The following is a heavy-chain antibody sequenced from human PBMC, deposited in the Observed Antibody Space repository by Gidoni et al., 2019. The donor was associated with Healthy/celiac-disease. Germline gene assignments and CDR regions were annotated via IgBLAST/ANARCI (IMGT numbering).Heavy chain of an antibody. CDR1: RFLISAYY. CDR3: ARTQQLVQEYYYFDY. CDR2: ISSSGSTI. V-gene: IGHV3-11*01. J-gene: IGHJ4*02. Sequence: VQLVQSGGGLVKPGGSLRLCCAASRFLISAYYMSWIRQAPGKGLEWVSDISSSGSTIYDADSVKRRFTISRDNAKNSLYLQMNSLRAEDTAVYYCARTQQLVQEYYYFDYWGQGTLVTVSS. D-gene: IGHD6-13*01.